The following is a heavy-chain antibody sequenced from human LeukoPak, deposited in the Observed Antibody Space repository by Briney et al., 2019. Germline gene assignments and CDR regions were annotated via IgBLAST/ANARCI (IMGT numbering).Heavy chain of an antibody. CDR1: GFTFSSYG. Sequence: PGGSLRLSCAASGFTFSSYGMHWVRQAPGKGLEWVAVISYDGSNKYYADSVKGRFTISRDNSKNTLYLQMNSLRAEDTAVYYCAKDIRVGDYGSYYYYYGMDVWXXXTTVTVSS. CDR3: AKDIRVGDYGSYYYYYGMDV. V-gene: IGHV3-30*18. CDR2: ISYDGSNK. J-gene: IGHJ6*01. D-gene: IGHD4-17*01.